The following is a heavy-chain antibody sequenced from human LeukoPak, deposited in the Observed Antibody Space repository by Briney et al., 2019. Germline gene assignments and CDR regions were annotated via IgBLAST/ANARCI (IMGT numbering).Heavy chain of an antibody. CDR3: AIDHCGANSYRPDDAYDL. CDR2: ISRNGNTI. Sequence: GGSLRLSCAASAFTFSDYFMSWVRQAPGKGLEWVSYISRNGNTIYYADSVKGRFTISRDNAKNSLYLQMNTLRVDDTAVYYCAIDHCGANSYRPDDAYDLWGHGTLVTVSS. V-gene: IGHV3-11*01. D-gene: IGHD2-21*01. J-gene: IGHJ3*01. CDR1: AFTFSDYF.